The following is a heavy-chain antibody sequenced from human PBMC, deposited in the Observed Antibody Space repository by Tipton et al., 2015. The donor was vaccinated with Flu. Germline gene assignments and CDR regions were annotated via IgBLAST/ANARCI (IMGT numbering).Heavy chain of an antibody. V-gene: IGHV3-53*05. CDR3: ASGDY. CDR1: GFTVSTNF. J-gene: IGHJ4*02. CDR2: IYSGGTT. Sequence: SLRLSCAVSGFTVSTNFMSWVRQAPGKGLEWVSIIYSGGTTYYADSVKGRFTISRDNSKNTLYLQMNSLRAEDTAVYYCASGDYWGQGTLVTVSS.